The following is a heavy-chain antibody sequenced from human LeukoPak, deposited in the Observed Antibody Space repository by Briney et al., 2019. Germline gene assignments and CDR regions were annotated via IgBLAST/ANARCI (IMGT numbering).Heavy chain of an antibody. CDR2: ISSSSSVI. V-gene: IGHV3-48*01. D-gene: IGHD3-3*01. CDR1: GFSFSTYN. Sequence: PGGSLRLSCAASGFSFSTYNMNWVRQAPGKGLEWVSYISSSSSVIYYADSVKGRFTISRDNSKNTLYLQMNSLRAEDTAVYYCAKCYDFWSGYYTGYYYYYMDVWGKGTTVTVSS. J-gene: IGHJ6*03. CDR3: AKCYDFWSGYYTGYYYYYMDV.